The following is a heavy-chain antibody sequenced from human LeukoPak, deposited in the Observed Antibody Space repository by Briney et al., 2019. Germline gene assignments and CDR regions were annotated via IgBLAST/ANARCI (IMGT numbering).Heavy chain of an antibody. V-gene: IGHV1-3*01. Sequence: GASVNVSCKASGYTFTNYAIHWVRQAPGQRLEWMGWINAGNGNTKHSQKFQDRVTITRDTSASTAYMELSSLRSEDTAVYYCARGGGYSGYDATDYWGQGTLVTVSS. CDR2: INAGNGNT. CDR3: ARGGGYSGYDATDY. CDR1: GYTFTNYA. J-gene: IGHJ4*02. D-gene: IGHD5-12*01.